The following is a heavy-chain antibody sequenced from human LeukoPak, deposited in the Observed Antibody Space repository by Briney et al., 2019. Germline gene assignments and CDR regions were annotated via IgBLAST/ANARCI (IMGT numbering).Heavy chain of an antibody. CDR2: INHSGST. V-gene: IGHV4-34*01. Sequence: SETLSLTCAVYGGSFSGYYWSWIRQPPGKGLEWIGEINHSGSTNYNPSLKSRVTISVDTSKNQFSLKLSSVTAADTAVYYCARAEPGYYDFWSGYHHYYYYMDVWGKGTTVTVSS. CDR3: ARAEPGYYDFWSGYHHYYYYMDV. D-gene: IGHD3-3*01. J-gene: IGHJ6*03. CDR1: GGSFSGYY.